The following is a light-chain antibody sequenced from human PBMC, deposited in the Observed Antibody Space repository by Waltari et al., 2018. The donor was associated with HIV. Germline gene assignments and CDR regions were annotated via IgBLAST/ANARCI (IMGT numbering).Light chain of an antibody. V-gene: IGLV1-40*03. CDR2: KNK. CDR3: QSYDTSLSAWV. J-gene: IGLJ2*01. Sequence: QSVLTQPPSISGAPGQRIPVPCSGTSSNIASGYDVHRYQQLTGTAPKLLLYKNKNRPSGVPDRFSASKSDASASLAITGLQAADEGDYFCQSYDTSLSAWVFGGGTRLTVL. CDR1: SSNIASGYD.